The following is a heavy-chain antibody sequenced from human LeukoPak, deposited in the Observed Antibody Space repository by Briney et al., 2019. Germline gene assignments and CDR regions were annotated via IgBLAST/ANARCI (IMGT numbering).Heavy chain of an antibody. Sequence: RASVTVSFTTSGYIFTNYGVSWVRQAPGQGLEWMGWINVYNGHTIYAQEFQGRVTLTTDTSTSTAHMDLRSLRSDDTAVYYCVRDSDHAPDYWGQGTLVTVSS. J-gene: IGHJ4*02. CDR2: INVYNGHT. CDR3: VRDSDHAPDY. CDR1: GYIFTNYG. D-gene: IGHD3-10*01. V-gene: IGHV1-18*01.